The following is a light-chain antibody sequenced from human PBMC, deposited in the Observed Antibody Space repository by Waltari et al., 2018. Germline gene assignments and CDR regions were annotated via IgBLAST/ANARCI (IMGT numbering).Light chain of an antibody. CDR2: AAS. CDR3: QQYDSTPYT. Sequence: AIRITQSPSSLSASTGDRFTITCRAIQGISSYLAWYQQKPGKAPKLLIYAASTLQSGVPSRFSGSGSGTDFTLTISRLEPEDFAVYYCQQYDSTPYTFGQGTKLEIK. V-gene: IGKV1-8*01. CDR1: QGISSY. J-gene: IGKJ2*01.